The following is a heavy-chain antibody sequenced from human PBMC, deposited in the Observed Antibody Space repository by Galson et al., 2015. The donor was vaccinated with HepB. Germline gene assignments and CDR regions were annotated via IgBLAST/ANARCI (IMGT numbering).Heavy chain of an antibody. J-gene: IGHJ4*02. Sequence: SLRLSCAASGFTVSSNYMSWVRQPPGKGLVWVSRINSDGSSTIYADSVKGRFTISRDNAKNTLYLQMNSLRVEDTAVYYCAREFLGRSADSWGQGTLVTVS. D-gene: IGHD3-3*01. CDR1: GFTVSSNY. CDR3: AREFLGRSADS. CDR2: INSDGSST. V-gene: IGHV3-74*01.